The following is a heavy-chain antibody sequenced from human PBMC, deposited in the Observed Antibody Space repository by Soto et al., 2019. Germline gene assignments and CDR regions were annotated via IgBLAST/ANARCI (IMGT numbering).Heavy chain of an antibody. D-gene: IGHD2-15*01. J-gene: IGHJ5*02. V-gene: IGHV3-74*01. Sequence: EVQLVESGGGLVQPGGSLRLSCAACGCTLRTDWMHWVRQVPGKGLVWVSRISSGGTYTNYADSVKGRFTISRDSARNTLFLQMNYLTGEDTAVYYCARTFVDGMAGFGPWGQGTLVTLSS. CDR2: ISSGGTYT. CDR1: GCTLRTDW. CDR3: ARTFVDGMAGFGP.